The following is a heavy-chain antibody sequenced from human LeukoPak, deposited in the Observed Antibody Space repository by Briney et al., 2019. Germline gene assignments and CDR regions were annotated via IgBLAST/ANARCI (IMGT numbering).Heavy chain of an antibody. CDR1: GFSFSSYS. CDR3: ARDHSSSGMDV. V-gene: IGHV3-21*01. J-gene: IGHJ6*02. Sequence: PGGSLRLSCAASGFSFSSYSMNWVRQAPGKGLEWVSSISSSSSYIYDADSVKGRFTISRDNAKNSLYLQVNSLRAEDTAVYYCARDHSSSGMDVWGQGTTVTVSS. CDR2: ISSSSSYI.